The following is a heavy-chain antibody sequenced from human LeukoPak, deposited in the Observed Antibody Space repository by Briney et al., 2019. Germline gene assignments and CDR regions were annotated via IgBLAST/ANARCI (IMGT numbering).Heavy chain of an antibody. D-gene: IGHD1-14*01. CDR1: GGSFSGYY. J-gene: IGHJ6*02. CDR2: INHSGST. CDR3: ASYRIYYYYGMDV. V-gene: IGHV4-34*01. Sequence: SETLSLTCAVYGGSFSGYYWSWIRQPPGKGLEWIGEINHSGSTSYNPSLKSRVTISVDTSKNQFSLKLSSVTAADTAVYYCASYRIYYYYGMDVWGQGTTVTVSS.